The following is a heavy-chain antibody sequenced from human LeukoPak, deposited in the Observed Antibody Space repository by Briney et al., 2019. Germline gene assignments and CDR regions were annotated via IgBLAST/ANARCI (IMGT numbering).Heavy chain of an antibody. D-gene: IGHD1-26*01. CDR2: ISYGGSSE. Sequence: GRSLRLSCAASGFTFSTYAMHWVRQAPGKGLEWVAVISYGGSSENYADSVKGRFTVSRDNSKSTLYLQMNSLTPDDTSVYYCSRSPGILGTNYFDYWGQGTLVTVSS. CDR3: SRSPGILGTNYFDY. CDR1: GFTFSTYA. J-gene: IGHJ4*02. V-gene: IGHV3-30*04.